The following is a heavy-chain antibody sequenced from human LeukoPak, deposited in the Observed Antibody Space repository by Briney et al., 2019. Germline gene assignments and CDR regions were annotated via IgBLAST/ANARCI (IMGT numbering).Heavy chain of an antibody. V-gene: IGHV4-31*03. CDR1: RGSISSGGYY. Sequence: PSQTLSLTCTVSRGSISSGGYYWSWIRQHPGKGLEWIGYIYYSGSTYYNPSLKSRVTISVDTSKNQFSLKLSSVTAADTAVYYCARGQGDSSGYSRDYYYYGMDVWGQGTTVTVSS. D-gene: IGHD3-22*01. J-gene: IGHJ6*02. CDR3: ARGQGDSSGYSRDYYYYGMDV. CDR2: IYYSGST.